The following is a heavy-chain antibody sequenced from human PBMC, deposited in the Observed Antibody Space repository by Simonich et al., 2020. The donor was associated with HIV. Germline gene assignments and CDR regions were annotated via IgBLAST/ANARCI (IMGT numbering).Heavy chain of an antibody. CDR2: IFYSGIT. J-gene: IGHJ6*03. Sequence: QLQLQESGPGLVKPSETLSLTCTVSGGSITSSSYYWGWIRQPPGKGLEWIGTIFYSGITYYNPSLKSRGTISVDTSKNQFSLKVISVTAADTAVYYCARSSWENYFYMDVWGIGTTVTVSS. V-gene: IGHV4-39*01. D-gene: IGHD1-26*01. CDR3: ARSSWENYFYMDV. CDR1: GGSITSSSYY.